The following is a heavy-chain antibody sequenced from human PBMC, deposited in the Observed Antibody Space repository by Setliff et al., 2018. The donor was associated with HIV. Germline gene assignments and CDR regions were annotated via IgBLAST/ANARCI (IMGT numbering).Heavy chain of an antibody. CDR3: AKGPVSGVDL. Sequence: SETLSLTCTVSGGTISTYYWSWIRQPPGKGLEWIGSIYFTGSSDNNPSLKSRVTLSVDTSKNQFSLKLSSVTAADTAVNYCAKGPVSGVDLWGQGTLVTVSS. CDR2: IYFTGSS. CDR1: GGTISTYY. D-gene: IGHD2-15*01. J-gene: IGHJ5*02. V-gene: IGHV4-59*12.